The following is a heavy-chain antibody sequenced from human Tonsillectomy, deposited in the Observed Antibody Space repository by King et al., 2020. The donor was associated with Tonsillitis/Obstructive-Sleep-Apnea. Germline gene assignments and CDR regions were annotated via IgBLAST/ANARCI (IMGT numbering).Heavy chain of an antibody. CDR1: GFTFDDYT. D-gene: IGHD1-14*01. CDR3: AKDIAGPHYYYYDMDV. CDR2: ITWDGDNT. Sequence: VQLVESGGVVVQPGGSLRLSCAASGFTFDDYTMHWVRPAPGKGLEWISLITWDGDNTYYADSVKGRFTISRANSKNSLYLQMNSLRTEYTALYYCAKDIAGPHYYYYDMDVWGKGTTVTVSS. J-gene: IGHJ6*03. V-gene: IGHV3-43*01.